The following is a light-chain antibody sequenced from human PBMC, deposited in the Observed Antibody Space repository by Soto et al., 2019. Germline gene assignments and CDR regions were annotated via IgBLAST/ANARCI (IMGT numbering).Light chain of an antibody. CDR1: QTVDTNY. CDR3: QLYGRSPRYT. V-gene: IGKV3-20*01. J-gene: IGKJ2*01. Sequence: EIVLMQSPGTLSLSPGERVTLSCRASQTVDTNYLAWYQQKPGQAPRLLIYSVSRRATGIPDRFSGSGSGTDFTLTISSLEPEDFAVYYCQLYGRSPRYTFGHGTKLEIK. CDR2: SVS.